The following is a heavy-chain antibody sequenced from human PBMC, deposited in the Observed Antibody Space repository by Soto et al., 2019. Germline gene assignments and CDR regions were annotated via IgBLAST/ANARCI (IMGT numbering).Heavy chain of an antibody. CDR3: AHPRGYGVFDAVDI. D-gene: IGHD4-17*01. J-gene: IGHJ3*02. V-gene: IGHV3-23*01. Sequence: PVGSLRLSCAASGFIFSTYAMNWVRQAPGKGLEWVSAISSSGVSTYYAESVRGRFTISRDNSINALFLQMSSLRTEDTAVYYCAHPRGYGVFDAVDIWGQGTMVTVSS. CDR2: ISSSGVST. CDR1: GFIFSTYA.